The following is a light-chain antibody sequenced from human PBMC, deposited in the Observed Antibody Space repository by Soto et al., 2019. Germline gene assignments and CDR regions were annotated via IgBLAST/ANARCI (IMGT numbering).Light chain of an antibody. J-gene: IGKJ3*01. CDR2: NTF. Sequence: EIVLTQSPGTLSLSPGDRATLFYSSRESYHTSYLPWYQHKPGQAPRLLIYNTFTRATGIPDRFSGSGSGTDFTLTISRLEPEDFAVYYCQQYGGSPFTFGPGTKVDIK. CDR1: ESYHTSY. CDR3: QQYGGSPFT. V-gene: IGKV3-20*01.